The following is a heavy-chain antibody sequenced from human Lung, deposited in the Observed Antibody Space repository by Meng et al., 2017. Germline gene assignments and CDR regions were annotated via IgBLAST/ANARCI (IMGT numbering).Heavy chain of an antibody. D-gene: IGHD3-22*01. V-gene: IGHV3-21*01. CDR2: FTSSTSYI. CDR1: GFIFSSYS. Sequence: EGHLVESGGGLVKPGVSLRLSCAASGFIFSSYSMNWVRQAPGKGLEWVSSFTSSTSYIYYADSVKGRFTISRDNAKNSLYLQMSSLRAEDTAVYYCARDLYYYDNSGPIDYWGQGTLVTVSS. J-gene: IGHJ4*02. CDR3: ARDLYYYDNSGPIDY.